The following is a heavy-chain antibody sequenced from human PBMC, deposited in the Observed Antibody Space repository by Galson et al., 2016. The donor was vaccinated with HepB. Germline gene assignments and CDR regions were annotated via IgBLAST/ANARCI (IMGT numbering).Heavy chain of an antibody. D-gene: IGHD3-22*01. CDR3: ARTRAYDSSLDAFDI. CDR2: IYYNGDT. J-gene: IGHJ3*02. V-gene: IGHV4-31*03. CDR1: GASISSVGVY. Sequence: TLSLTCTVSGASISSVGVYWSWIRQHPGKGLEWIGYIYYNGDTYNNPSLKSRLFISLDTSKNQFSLKLTSVTAADTAVYYCARTRAYDSSLDAFDIWGQGTMVTVSS.